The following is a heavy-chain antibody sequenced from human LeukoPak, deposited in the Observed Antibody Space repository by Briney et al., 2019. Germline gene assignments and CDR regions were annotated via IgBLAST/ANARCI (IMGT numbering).Heavy chain of an antibody. D-gene: IGHD6-13*01. CDR2: IYYSGST. CDR1: GGSISSYY. CDR3: AKKGGGQLVNTRRWFDP. V-gene: IGHV4-59*01. Sequence: SETLSLTCTVSGGSISSYYWSWIRQPPGKGLEWIGYIYYSGSTNYNPSLKSRVTISVDTSKNQFSLKLSSVTAADTAVYYCAKKGGGQLVNTRRWFDPWGQGTLVTVSS. J-gene: IGHJ5*02.